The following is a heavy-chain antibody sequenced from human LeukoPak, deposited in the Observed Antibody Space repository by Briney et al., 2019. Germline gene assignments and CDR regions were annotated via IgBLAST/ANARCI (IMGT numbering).Heavy chain of an antibody. CDR2: ISGSGGST. Sequence: GGSLRLSCAASGFTFSNAWMNWVRQAPGKGLEWVSAISGSGGSTYYADSVKGRFTISGDNSKNTLYLQMNSLRAEDTAVYYCAKGVVGANGYYFDYWGQGTLVTVSS. D-gene: IGHD1-26*01. CDR3: AKGVVGANGYYFDY. J-gene: IGHJ4*02. CDR1: GFTFSNAW. V-gene: IGHV3-23*01.